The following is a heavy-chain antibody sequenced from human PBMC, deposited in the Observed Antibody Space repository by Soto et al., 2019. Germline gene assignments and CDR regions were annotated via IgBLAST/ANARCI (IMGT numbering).Heavy chain of an antibody. CDR1: VGSFSSSNYY. CDR2: IFYGGGSGVA. Sequence: SETLSLTGTVSVGSFSSSNYYWGWILQPPGKGLEWIGNIFYGGGSGVAYYSPSLKSRVTISVDTSKNQFSLNMRSLTAADTAVYFCARRGGGDSLFDSWGQGKLVTVSS. V-gene: IGHV4-39*01. D-gene: IGHD4-17*01. CDR3: ARRGGGDSLFDS. J-gene: IGHJ4*02.